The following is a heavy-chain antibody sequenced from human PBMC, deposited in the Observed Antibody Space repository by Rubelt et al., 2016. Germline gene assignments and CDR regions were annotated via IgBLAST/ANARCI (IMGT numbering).Heavy chain of an antibody. D-gene: IGHD1-26*01. J-gene: IGHJ4*02. Sequence: QVQLQESGPKLVKPSESLSLTCTVSGDSITTYFWSWIRQPPGKGLEWIGYNLYSGSANYNPSLKSRVTISLVTSKNQFSRKLSSVTAADTAVYYCARQGRSTGPWSVWGQGTLVTVSS. CDR3: ARQGRSTGPWSV. V-gene: IGHV4-59*01. CDR2: NLYSGSA. CDR1: GDSITTYF.